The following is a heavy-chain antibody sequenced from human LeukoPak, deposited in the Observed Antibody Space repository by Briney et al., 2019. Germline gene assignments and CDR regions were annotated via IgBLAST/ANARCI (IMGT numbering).Heavy chain of an antibody. CDR3: ARDLGYSYGYSYAYYFDY. J-gene: IGHJ4*02. D-gene: IGHD5-18*01. CDR1: GFTFSSYG. Sequence: GGSLRLSRAASGFTFSSYGMHWVRQAPGKGLEWVAVISYDGSNKYYADSVEGRFTISRDNAKNSLYLQMNSLRAEDTAVYYCARDLGYSYGYSYAYYFDYWGQGTLVTVSS. CDR2: ISYDGSNK. V-gene: IGHV3-30*03.